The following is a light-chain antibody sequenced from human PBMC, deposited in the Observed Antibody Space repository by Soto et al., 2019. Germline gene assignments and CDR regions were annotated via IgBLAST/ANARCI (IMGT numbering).Light chain of an antibody. CDR2: DVS. Sequence: QSALTQPASVSGSPGQSITISCTGTSSDVGGYNYVSWYQQHPGKAPKLTIYDVSNRPSGVSNRFSGSKSGNTASLTISGLQAEDEADYYCRSYTSSSTRVFGTGTKVTVL. V-gene: IGLV2-14*01. CDR1: SSDVGGYNY. CDR3: RSYTSSSTRV. J-gene: IGLJ1*01.